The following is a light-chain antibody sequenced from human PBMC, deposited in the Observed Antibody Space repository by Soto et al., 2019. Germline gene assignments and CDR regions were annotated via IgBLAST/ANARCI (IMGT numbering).Light chain of an antibody. CDR1: SSDVGGYNC. CDR3: SSHTNSYEG. Sequence: QSVLTQPASVSGSPGQSITISCTGTSSDVGGYNCVSWYQQYPGKAPKLMIYEVSHRPSGVSDRFSGSKSGNTASLTISGLQAEDEADYYCSSHTNSYEGFGTGTKVTVL. J-gene: IGLJ1*01. V-gene: IGLV2-14*01. CDR2: EVS.